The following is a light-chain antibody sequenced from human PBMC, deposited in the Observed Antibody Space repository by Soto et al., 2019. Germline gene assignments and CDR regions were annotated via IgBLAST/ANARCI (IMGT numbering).Light chain of an antibody. J-gene: IGLJ1*01. Sequence: QSVLTQPASACGAPGLRVTISCSGSISNTGSNAVNWYQHLPGTAPKLLIYSQNQRPSGVPDRFSGSKSGTSASLAISGLQSEDETDYYCATCDDSRSAQGVFGTGTKVTVL. V-gene: IGLV1-44*01. CDR3: ATCDDSRSAQGV. CDR2: SQN. CDR1: ISNTGSNA.